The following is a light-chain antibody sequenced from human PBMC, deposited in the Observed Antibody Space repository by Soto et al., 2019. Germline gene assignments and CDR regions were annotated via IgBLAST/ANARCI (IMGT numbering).Light chain of an antibody. CDR1: QSVSSSY. Sequence: DMVLTQSRGTLYLYPGERATVACRASQSVSSSYLAWYQQKPGQAPRLLIYGASSRAAGIPARFSASGSGTDFTLTISDLQPEDFALYYCHQRQSWPRTFGQGTKV. V-gene: IGKV3-20*01. CDR2: GAS. CDR3: HQRQSWPRT. J-gene: IGKJ1*01.